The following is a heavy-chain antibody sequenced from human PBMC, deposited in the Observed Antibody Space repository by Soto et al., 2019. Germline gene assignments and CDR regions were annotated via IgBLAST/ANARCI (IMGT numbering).Heavy chain of an antibody. Sequence: ASAKVSCKASGGTFSSYAISWVRQAPGQGLEWMGGIIPIFGTANYAQKFQGRVTITADESTSTAYMELSSLRSEDTAVYYCARPLGYSGYDEGRFDYWGQGTLVTVSS. CDR3: ARPLGYSGYDEGRFDY. CDR1: GGTFSSYA. CDR2: IIPIFGTA. V-gene: IGHV1-69*13. J-gene: IGHJ4*02. D-gene: IGHD5-12*01.